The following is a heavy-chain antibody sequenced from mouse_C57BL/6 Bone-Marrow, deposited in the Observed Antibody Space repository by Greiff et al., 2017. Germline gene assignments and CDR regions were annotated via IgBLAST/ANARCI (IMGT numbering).Heavy chain of an antibody. V-gene: IGHV5-9-1*02. CDR1: GFTFSSYA. Sequence: EVKVVESGEGLVKPGGSLKLSCAASGFTFSSYAMSWVRQTPEKRLEWVAYISSGGDYIYYADTVKGRFTISRDNARNTLYLQMSSLKSEDTAMYYCTRVMVTIRYWGQGTTLTVSS. CDR2: ISSGGDYI. J-gene: IGHJ2*01. D-gene: IGHD2-3*01. CDR3: TRVMVTIRY.